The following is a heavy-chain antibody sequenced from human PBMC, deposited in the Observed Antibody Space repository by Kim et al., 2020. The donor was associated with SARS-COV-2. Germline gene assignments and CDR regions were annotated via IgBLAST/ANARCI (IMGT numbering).Heavy chain of an antibody. CDR3: AKDRGSYSEGGDY. Sequence: GGSLRLSCAASGFTFSSYAMHWVRQAPGKGLEWVAVIWYDGSNKYYADSVKGRFTISRDNSKNTLYLQMNSLRAEDTAVYYCAKDRGSYSEGGDYWGQGTLVTVSS. J-gene: IGHJ4*02. CDR2: IWYDGSNK. CDR1: GFTFSSYA. D-gene: IGHD1-26*01. V-gene: IGHV3-33*06.